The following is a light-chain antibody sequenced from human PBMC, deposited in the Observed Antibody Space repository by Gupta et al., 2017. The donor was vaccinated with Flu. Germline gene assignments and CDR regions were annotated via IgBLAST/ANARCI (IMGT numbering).Light chain of an antibody. J-gene: IGKJ3*01. CDR1: QSVLWSSNNKNY. CDR2: WAS. Sequence: NCKSSQSVLWSSNNKNYLAWYQQKPGQPPKLLIYWASTRESGVPDRFSGSGSGTDFTLTISSLQAEDVAVYYCQQYYSAPFTFGPGTKVNIK. V-gene: IGKV4-1*01. CDR3: QQYYSAPFT.